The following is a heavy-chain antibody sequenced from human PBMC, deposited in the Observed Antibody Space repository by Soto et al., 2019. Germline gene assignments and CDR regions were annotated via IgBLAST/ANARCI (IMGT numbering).Heavy chain of an antibody. CDR3: ARDSHYYGSGSYFKAYFDY. CDR1: GFTFSSYG. Sequence: GSLRLSCAASGFTFSSYGMHWVRQAPGKGLEWVAVIWYDGSNKYYADSVKGRFTISRDNSKNTLYLQMNSLRAEDTAVYYCARDSHYYGSGSYFKAYFDYWGQGTLVTVSS. D-gene: IGHD3-10*01. CDR2: IWYDGSNK. J-gene: IGHJ4*02. V-gene: IGHV3-33*01.